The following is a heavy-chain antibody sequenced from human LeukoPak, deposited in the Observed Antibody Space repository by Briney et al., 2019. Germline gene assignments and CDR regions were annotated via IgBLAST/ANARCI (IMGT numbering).Heavy chain of an antibody. CDR1: GYTFTSYG. D-gene: IGHD2-15*01. Sequence: GAPVKVSCKASGYTFTSYGISWVRQAPGQGLEWMGWISAYNGNTNYAQKLQGRVTMTTDTSTSTAYMELRSLRSDDTAVYYCARDQDYCSGGSCYSTRADYWGQGTLVTVSS. CDR3: ARDQDYCSGGSCYSTRADY. V-gene: IGHV1-18*04. J-gene: IGHJ4*02. CDR2: ISAYNGNT.